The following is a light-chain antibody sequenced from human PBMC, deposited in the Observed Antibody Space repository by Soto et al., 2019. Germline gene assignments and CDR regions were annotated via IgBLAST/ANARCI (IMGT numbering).Light chain of an antibody. CDR2: GTS. CDR3: QQYNDWPPLT. Sequence: IVRSQSPATLSVSPGERATLSCRASQSVNINLAWYQQKPGQAPRLLIYGTSTRATGVPARFSGSGSGTEFTLTISNLQSEDFAVYYCQQYNDWPPLTFGGGTKVDI. V-gene: IGKV3-15*01. CDR1: QSVNIN. J-gene: IGKJ4*01.